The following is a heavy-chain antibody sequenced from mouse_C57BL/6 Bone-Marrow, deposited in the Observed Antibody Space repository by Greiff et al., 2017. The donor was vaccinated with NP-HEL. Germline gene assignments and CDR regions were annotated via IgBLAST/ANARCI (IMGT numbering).Heavy chain of an antibody. Sequence: QVQLQQPGAELVMPGASVKLSCKASGYTFTSYWMHWVKQRPGQGLEWIREIDPSDSYTNYNQKFKGKSTLTVDKSSSTAYMQLSSLTSEDSAVYYCARGYYGHDYWGQGTTLTVSS. CDR1: GYTFTSYW. CDR2: IDPSDSYT. D-gene: IGHD1-1*01. CDR3: ARGYYGHDY. J-gene: IGHJ2*01. V-gene: IGHV1-69*01.